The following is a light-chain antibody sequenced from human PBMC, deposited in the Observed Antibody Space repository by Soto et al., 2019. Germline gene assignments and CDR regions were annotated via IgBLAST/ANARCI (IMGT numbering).Light chain of an antibody. CDR1: QSVLYSSNNKNY. CDR3: HQSFSTPRP. V-gene: IGKV4-1*01. CDR2: WAS. Sequence: DIVMTQSPDSLAVSLGERATINCTSSQSVLYSSNNKNYLAWYQRKPGQPPKLLIYWASTRESGVPDRFSDSVSGPDFTLTISSLQADDVATQYCHQSFSTPRPFVQGTKVEIK. J-gene: IGKJ1*01.